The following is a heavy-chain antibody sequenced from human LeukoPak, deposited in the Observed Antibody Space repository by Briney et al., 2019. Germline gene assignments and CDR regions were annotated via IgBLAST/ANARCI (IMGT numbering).Heavy chain of an antibody. J-gene: IGHJ5*02. CDR3: ARDDGYCSGGSCLPNWFDP. CDR2: ISSSSYI. Sequence: GGSLRLSCAASGFTFSSYSMNWVRQAPGKGLEWVSSISSSSYIYYADSVKGRFTISRDNAKNSLYLQMNSLRAEDTAVYYCARDDGYCSGGSCLPNWFDPWGQRTLVTVSS. D-gene: IGHD2-15*01. V-gene: IGHV3-21*01. CDR1: GFTFSSYS.